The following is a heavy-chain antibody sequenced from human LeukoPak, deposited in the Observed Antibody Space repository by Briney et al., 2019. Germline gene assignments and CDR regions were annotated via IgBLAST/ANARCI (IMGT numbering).Heavy chain of an antibody. CDR3: AVWFGELGYFDY. Sequence: SVKVSCKASGGTFSSYAISWVRQAPGQGLEWRGGIIPIFGTANYAQKFQGRVTITADESTSTAYMELSSLRSEDTAVYYCAVWFGELGYFDYWGQGTLVTVSP. J-gene: IGHJ4*02. CDR2: IIPIFGTA. D-gene: IGHD3-10*01. V-gene: IGHV1-69*13. CDR1: GGTFSSYA.